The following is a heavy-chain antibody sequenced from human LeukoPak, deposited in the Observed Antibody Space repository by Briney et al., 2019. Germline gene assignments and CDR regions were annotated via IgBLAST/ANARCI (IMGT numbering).Heavy chain of an antibody. Sequence: GRSLRLSCAASGFTFNSYGMHWVRQAPGKGLEWVAVIPYDGSNKYYADSVKGRFTISRDNSKNTLYLQMNSLRAEDTAVYYCAKDVAAYYYDGSGYYARRGFDGYYFDYWGQGTLVTVSS. CDR3: AKDVAAYYYDGSGYYARRGFDGYYFDY. CDR1: GFTFNSYG. V-gene: IGHV3-30*18. J-gene: IGHJ4*02. D-gene: IGHD3-22*01. CDR2: IPYDGSNK.